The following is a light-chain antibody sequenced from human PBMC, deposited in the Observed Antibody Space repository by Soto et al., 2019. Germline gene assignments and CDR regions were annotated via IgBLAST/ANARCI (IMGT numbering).Light chain of an antibody. CDR3: QQYGNSQYT. J-gene: IGKJ2*01. Sequence: EIVLSQSPGTLSLSLGERATLSCRASQSVTNNQLVWYQQKAGQAPRLLIYGVSKRAAGIPDRFSGSGSGTDFSLTISRLEPEDFVLYYCQQYGNSQYTFGQGTKLEIK. V-gene: IGKV3-20*01. CDR1: QSVTNNQ. CDR2: GVS.